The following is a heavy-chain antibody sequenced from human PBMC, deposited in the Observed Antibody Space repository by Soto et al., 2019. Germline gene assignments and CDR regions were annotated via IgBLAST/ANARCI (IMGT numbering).Heavy chain of an antibody. CDR1: GGTFSSYT. Sequence: QVQLVQSGAEVKKPGSSVKVSCKASGGTFSSYTISWVRQAPGQGLEWMGRIIPILGIANYAQKFQGRVTITADKSTSTAYMELSSLRSEDTAVYYCARGGYCSGGRCYSIDYWGQGTLVTVSS. V-gene: IGHV1-69*02. CDR2: IIPILGIA. CDR3: ARGGYCSGGRCYSIDY. J-gene: IGHJ4*02. D-gene: IGHD2-15*01.